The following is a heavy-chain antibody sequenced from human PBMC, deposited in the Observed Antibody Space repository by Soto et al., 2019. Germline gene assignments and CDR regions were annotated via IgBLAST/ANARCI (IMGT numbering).Heavy chain of an antibody. V-gene: IGHV3-49*03. J-gene: IGHJ3*02. CDR2: IRSKAYGGTT. D-gene: IGHD3-22*01. CDR3: TRAKDSSGYYHAFDI. Sequence: GGSLRLSCTASGFTFGDYAMSWFRQAPGKGLEWVGFIRSKAYGGTTEYAASVKGRFTISRDDSKSIAYLQMNSLKTEDTAVYYCTRAKDSSGYYHAFDIWGQGTMVTVS. CDR1: GFTFGDYA.